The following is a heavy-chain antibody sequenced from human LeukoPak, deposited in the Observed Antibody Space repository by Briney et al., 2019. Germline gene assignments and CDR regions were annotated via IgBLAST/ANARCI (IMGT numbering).Heavy chain of an antibody. CDR2: ISSSGSTI. CDR1: GFTFSDYY. V-gene: IGHV3-11*01. Sequence: GGSLRLSCGASGFTFSDYYMSWIRQAPGKGLEWVSYISSSGSTIYYADSVKGRFTISRDNAKNSLYLKMNSLRAEDTAVYYCARDQRGYDFWRNYYYYMDVWGKGTTVTVSS. D-gene: IGHD3-3*01. J-gene: IGHJ6*03. CDR3: ARDQRGYDFWRNYYYYMDV.